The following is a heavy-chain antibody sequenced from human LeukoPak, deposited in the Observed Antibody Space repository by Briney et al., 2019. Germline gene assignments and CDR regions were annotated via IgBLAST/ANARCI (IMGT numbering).Heavy chain of an antibody. CDR3: ARRKAATYGMDV. J-gene: IGHJ6*02. Sequence: QTLSLTFAISGDSVSSNSATWNWIRQSPSRGLEWLGRTYYRSKWYNDYAVSMKSRITINPDTSKNQFSLQLNSVTPEDTAVYYCARRKAATYGMDVWGQGTTVTVSS. CDR1: GDSVSSNSAT. V-gene: IGHV6-1*01. CDR2: TYYRSKWYN. D-gene: IGHD6-13*01.